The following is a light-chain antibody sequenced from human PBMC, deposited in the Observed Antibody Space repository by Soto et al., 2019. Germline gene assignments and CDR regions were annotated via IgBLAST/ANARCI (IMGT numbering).Light chain of an antibody. CDR2: EVT. J-gene: IGLJ1*01. Sequence: QSALTQPASVSGSPGQSITISCTGTSSDVGSYNYVSWYQQHPGKAPKLMIYEVTNRPSGVSNRFSGFKSGNTASLTISGLQAEDEADYYCCSYTSSTTYVFGTGTKVTVL. CDR1: SSDVGSYNY. V-gene: IGLV2-14*01. CDR3: CSYTSSTTYV.